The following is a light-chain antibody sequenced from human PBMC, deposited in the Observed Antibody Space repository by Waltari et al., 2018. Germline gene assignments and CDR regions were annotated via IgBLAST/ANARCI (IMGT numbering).Light chain of an antibody. V-gene: IGLV1-40*01. CDR3: QSYDTSLSVV. CDR1: GSNIRAGHE. J-gene: IGLJ3*02. CDR2: GST. Sequence: QSVLTQPPSVSGAPGQRVTISCTGSGSNIRAGHEVHWYQQLPRAAPKLLIYGSTSRPLGVPARFFGSTSGTSASLAITGLQAEDEADYYCQSYDTSLSVVFGGGTKLTVL.